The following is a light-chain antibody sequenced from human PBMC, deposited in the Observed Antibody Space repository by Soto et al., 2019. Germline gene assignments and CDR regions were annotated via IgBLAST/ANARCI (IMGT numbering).Light chain of an antibody. CDR2: DVN. CDR1: SSDVGGYNF. CDR3: SSFTSSITLL. Sequence: QSALTQPPSASGSPGRSVTISCTGTSSDVGGYNFVSWYQQHPGKAPKLMIYDVNNRPSGVSNRFSGSKSGNTASLTISGLQAEDEADYYCSSFTSSITLLFGGGTKLTVL. J-gene: IGLJ2*01. V-gene: IGLV2-14*03.